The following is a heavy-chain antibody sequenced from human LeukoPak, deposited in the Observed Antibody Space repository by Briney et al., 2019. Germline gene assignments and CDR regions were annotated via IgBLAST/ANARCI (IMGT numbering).Heavy chain of an antibody. V-gene: IGHV2-5*01. CDR2: IYWNDDK. Sequence: SGPTLVNPTQTLTLTCTFSGFSLSTSGVGVGWIRQPPGKALEWLALIYWNDDKRYSPSLKSRLTITKDTSKNQVVLTMTNMDPVDTATYYCAHRRGAYSLEYFQHWGQGTLVTVSS. J-gene: IGHJ1*01. CDR1: GFSLSTSGVG. D-gene: IGHD2-21*01. CDR3: AHRRGAYSLEYFQH.